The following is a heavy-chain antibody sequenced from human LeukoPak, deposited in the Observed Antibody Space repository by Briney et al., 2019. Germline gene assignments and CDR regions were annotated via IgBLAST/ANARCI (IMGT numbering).Heavy chain of an antibody. CDR3: ARAAYYDSSGYYYGIDF. D-gene: IGHD3-22*01. CDR2: IWSDGSNK. Sequence: PGRSLRFSCAASGFTFSSYGMQWVRQAPGKGLEWLAVIWSDGSNKYYADSAKGRFTISRDNSKNTLYLQMNNLRAEDTAVYYCARAAYYDSSGYYYGIDFWGQGTLVTVSS. J-gene: IGHJ4*02. CDR1: GFTFSSYG. V-gene: IGHV3-33*01.